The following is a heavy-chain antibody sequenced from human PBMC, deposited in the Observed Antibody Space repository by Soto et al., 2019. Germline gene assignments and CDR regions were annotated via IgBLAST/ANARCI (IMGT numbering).Heavy chain of an antibody. J-gene: IGHJ4*02. V-gene: IGHV3-11*06. Sequence: PGGSLRLSCAASGFPFSDYYMSWIRQAPGKGLEWVSYISDSSSSTNYADSVKGRFTISRDNAKTSLYLQMNSLRAEDTAVYYCARPYDSSGYYSAFDYWGRGTLVTVSS. D-gene: IGHD3-22*01. CDR2: ISDSSSST. CDR3: ARPYDSSGYYSAFDY. CDR1: GFPFSDYY.